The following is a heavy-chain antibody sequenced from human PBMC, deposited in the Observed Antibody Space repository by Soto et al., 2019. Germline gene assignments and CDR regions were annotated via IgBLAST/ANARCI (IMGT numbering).Heavy chain of an antibody. CDR1: GYSFTSYW. CDR3: ASSYGSGSYYLPYYYYYGMDV. Sequence: PGESLKISCKGSGYSFTSYWISWVRQMPGKGLEWMGRIDPSDSYTNYSPSFQGHVTISADKSISTACLQWSSLKASDTAMYYCASSYGSGSYYLPYYYYYGMDVWGQGTTVTVSS. V-gene: IGHV5-10-1*01. D-gene: IGHD3-10*01. CDR2: IDPSDSYT. J-gene: IGHJ6*02.